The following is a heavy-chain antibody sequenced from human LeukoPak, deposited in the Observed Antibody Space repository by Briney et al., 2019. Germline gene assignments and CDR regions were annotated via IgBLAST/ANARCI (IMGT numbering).Heavy chain of an antibody. CDR3: ARRGTDYCTPSSCHPNWFAP. J-gene: IGHJ5*02. V-gene: IGHV3-23*01. CDR2: ISSSGGST. D-gene: IGHD4-11*01. CDR1: GFTFSSYA. Sequence: GGSLRLSCAASGFTFSSYAMTWVRQAPGKGLEWVSGISSSGGSTYYGDSVKGRFTISRDNSKNTLYLQMDSLRAEDTAVYYCARRGTDYCTPSSCHPNWFAPWGQGTQVTVSS.